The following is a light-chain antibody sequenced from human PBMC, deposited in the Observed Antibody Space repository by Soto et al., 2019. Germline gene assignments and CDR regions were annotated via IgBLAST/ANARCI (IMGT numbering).Light chain of an antibody. CDR3: QQFNDYLIT. CDR2: TAS. Sequence: IQLTQSPSFLSASVGDRVTISCRASQGIGSYLAWYQQKPGKAPKLLIYTASTLQSGVPSRFSGSGSGAQFTLTIISLQPEDFATYYCQQFNDYLITFGQGTRLEIK. V-gene: IGKV1-9*01. CDR1: QGIGSY. J-gene: IGKJ5*01.